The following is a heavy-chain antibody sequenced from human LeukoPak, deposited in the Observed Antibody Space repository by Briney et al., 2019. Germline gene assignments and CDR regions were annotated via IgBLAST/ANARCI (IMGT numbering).Heavy chain of an antibody. CDR3: ARNRGRGSYHTDY. J-gene: IGHJ4*02. D-gene: IGHD3-16*01. Sequence: GGSLRLSCAASRFTFSSYSMNWVRQAPGKGLEWVSSISSSSSYIYYADSVKGRFTISRDNAKNSLYLQMNSLRAEDTAVYYCARNRGRGSYHTDYWGQGTLVTVSS. V-gene: IGHV3-21*01. CDR1: RFTFSSYS. CDR2: ISSSSSYI.